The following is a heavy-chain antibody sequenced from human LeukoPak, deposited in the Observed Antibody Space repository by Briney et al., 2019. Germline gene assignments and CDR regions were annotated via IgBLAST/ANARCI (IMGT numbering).Heavy chain of an antibody. D-gene: IGHD4-23*01. CDR2: IYYSGST. V-gene: IGHV4-59*01. CDR1: GGSISSYY. J-gene: IGHJ4*02. Sequence: SETLSLTCTVSGGSISSYYWSWIRQPPGKGLEWIGYIYYSGSTNYNPSLKSRVTISVDTSKNQFSLKLSSVTAADTAVYYCARDTEVAGYYFDYWGQGTLVTVSS. CDR3: ARDTEVAGYYFDY.